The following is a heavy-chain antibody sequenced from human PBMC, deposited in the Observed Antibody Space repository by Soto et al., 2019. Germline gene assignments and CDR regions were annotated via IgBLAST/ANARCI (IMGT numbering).Heavy chain of an antibody. CDR1: GGSFSGYY. CDR2: INHSGST. CDR3: ARGRALRAARRYYYYMDV. Sequence: SETLSLTCAVYGGSFSGYYWSWIRQPPGKGLEWIGEINHSGSTNYNPSLKSRVTISVDRFKNQFSLKLSSVTAADTAVYYCARGRALRAARRYYYYMDVWGKGTTVTVSS. D-gene: IGHD6-6*01. J-gene: IGHJ6*03. V-gene: IGHV4-34*01.